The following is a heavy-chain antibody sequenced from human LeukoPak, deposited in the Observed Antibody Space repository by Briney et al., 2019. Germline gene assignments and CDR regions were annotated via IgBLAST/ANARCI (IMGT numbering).Heavy chain of an antibody. J-gene: IGHJ4*02. V-gene: IGHV4-4*07. Sequence: SETLSLTCTVSGGSINFYYWSWIRQPAGKGLEWIGRIYSTGSTNYSPSLKSRVTMSVDKSKNQFSLNLSSVTAADTAVYYCARGIADPYSFDSWGRGTLVTVSS. D-gene: IGHD6-13*01. CDR2: IYSTGST. CDR1: GGSINFYY. CDR3: ARGIADPYSFDS.